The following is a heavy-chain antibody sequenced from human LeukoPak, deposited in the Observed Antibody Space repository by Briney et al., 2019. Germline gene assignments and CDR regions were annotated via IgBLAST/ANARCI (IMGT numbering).Heavy chain of an antibody. V-gene: IGHV3-21*01. CDR3: ARARSADTAMVYFDY. CDR1: GFTFSSYY. D-gene: IGHD5-18*01. J-gene: IGHJ4*02. CDR2: ISSSSSYI. Sequence: GGSLRLSCAASGFTFSSYYMNWVRQAPGKGLAWVSSISSSSSYIYYEDSVKGRFTISRDNAKNSLYLQMNSLRAEDTAVYYCARARSADTAMVYFDYWGQGTLVTVSS.